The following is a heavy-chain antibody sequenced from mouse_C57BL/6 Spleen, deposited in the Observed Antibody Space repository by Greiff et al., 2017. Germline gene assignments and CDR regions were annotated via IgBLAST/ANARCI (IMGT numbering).Heavy chain of an antibody. J-gene: IGHJ3*01. D-gene: IGHD6-1*01. CDR3: ARQPFAY. CDR2: IYPGDGDT. V-gene: IGHV1-82*01. Sequence: QVQLQQSGPELVKPGASVKISCKASGYAFSSSWMNWVRQRPGKGLEWIGRIYPGDGDTNYNGKFKGKATLTADKSSSTAYLQLSSLASEDSAVDFCARQPFAYWGQGTLVTVSA. CDR1: GYAFSSSW.